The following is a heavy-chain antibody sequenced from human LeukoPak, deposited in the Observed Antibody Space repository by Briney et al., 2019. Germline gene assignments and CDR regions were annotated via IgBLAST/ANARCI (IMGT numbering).Heavy chain of an antibody. J-gene: IGHJ4*02. CDR2: INHSGST. V-gene: IGHV4-34*01. CDR3: ARYSYDYVWGSYAY. CDR1: GGSFSGYY. Sequence: SETLSLTCAVYGGSFSGYYWSWIRQPPGKGLEWIGEINHSGSTNYNPSLKSRVTISVDTSKNKFSLKLSSVTAADTAVYYCARYSYDYVWGSYAYWGQGTLVTVSS. D-gene: IGHD3-16*01.